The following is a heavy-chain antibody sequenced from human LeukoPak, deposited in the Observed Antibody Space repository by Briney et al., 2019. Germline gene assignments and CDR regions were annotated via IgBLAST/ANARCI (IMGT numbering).Heavy chain of an antibody. CDR3: ATHTIGYYSVDY. Sequence: PGGSLRLSCAAFGFTFSSYAMSWVRQAPGKGLEWVSAISGSGGSTYYADSVKGRFTISRDNSKNTLYLQMNSLRAEDTAVYYCATHTIGYYSVDYWGLGTLVTVSS. CDR2: ISGSGGST. J-gene: IGHJ4*02. D-gene: IGHD3-22*01. CDR1: GFTFSSYA. V-gene: IGHV3-23*01.